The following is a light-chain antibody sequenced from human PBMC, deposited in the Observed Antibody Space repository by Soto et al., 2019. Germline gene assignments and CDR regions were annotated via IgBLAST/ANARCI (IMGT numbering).Light chain of an antibody. CDR3: QSYDSSLSGRV. Sequence: QSVLTQPPSVSGAPGQRVTISCTGGDSNIGAGYDVHWYQQLPGTAPKLLIYGNTNRPSGVPDRFSGSKSGASASLAITGLRAEDEADYYCQSYDSSLSGRVFGGGTQLTVL. CDR1: DSNIGAGYD. J-gene: IGLJ2*01. CDR2: GNT. V-gene: IGLV1-40*01.